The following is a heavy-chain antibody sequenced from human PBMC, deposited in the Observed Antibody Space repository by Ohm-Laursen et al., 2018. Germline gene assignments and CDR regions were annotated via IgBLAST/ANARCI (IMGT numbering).Heavy chain of an antibody. J-gene: IGHJ4*02. Sequence: PGTLSLTCIVSGDSLSSGPENWSWIRQPPGQGLEYIGFIYSGGNTNYNPSLKNRVTMSVDTSKNQFSLKLNSVTAADTAVYYCARGRRTTGWPYFDNWGPGALVIVSP. CDR3: ARGRRTTGWPYFDN. D-gene: IGHD1-1*01. CDR2: IYSGGNT. V-gene: IGHV4-61*01. CDR1: GDSLSSGPEN.